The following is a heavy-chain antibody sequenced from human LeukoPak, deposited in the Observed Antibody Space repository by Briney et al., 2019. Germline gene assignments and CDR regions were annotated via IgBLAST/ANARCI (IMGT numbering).Heavy chain of an antibody. CDR2: ISGSGGST. CDR1: GFTFSSYA. J-gene: IGHJ4*02. CDR3: AKDGDIEQQLVQGINQFDY. D-gene: IGHD6-13*01. V-gene: IGHV3-23*01. Sequence: PGGSLRLSCAASGFTFSSYAMSWVRQAPGKGLEWVSAISGSGGSTYYADSVKGRFTISRDNSKNTLYLQMNSLRAEDTAVYYCAKDGDIEQQLVQGINQFDYWGQGTLVTVSS.